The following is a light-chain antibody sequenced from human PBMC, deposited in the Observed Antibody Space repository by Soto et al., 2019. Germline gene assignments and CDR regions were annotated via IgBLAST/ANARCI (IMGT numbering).Light chain of an antibody. CDR3: ASYSSARIRV. CDR1: SSDIGAYNS. J-gene: IGLJ2*01. Sequence: QSALTQPASVSASPGQSITISCTGTSSDIGAYNSVSWYQQHPGKAPQLMIYDVSYRPSGISSRFSGSKSGNTASLTISGLQADDDAGYYCASYSSARIRVFGGGTKVTVL. CDR2: DVS. V-gene: IGLV2-14*01.